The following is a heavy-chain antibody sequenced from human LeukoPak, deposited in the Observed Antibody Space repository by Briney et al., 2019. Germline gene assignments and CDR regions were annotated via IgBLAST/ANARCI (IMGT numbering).Heavy chain of an antibody. V-gene: IGHV3-30*02. CDR3: AKVRPFPTMVRGDHPDY. CDR1: GFTFSSYG. J-gene: IGHJ4*02. D-gene: IGHD3-10*01. Sequence: PGGSLRLSCAASGFTFSSYGMHWVRQAPGKGLEWVAFIRYDGSNKYYADSVKGRFTISRDNSKNTLYLQMNSLRAEDTAVYYCAKVRPFPTMVRGDHPDYWGQGTLVTVSS. CDR2: IRYDGSNK.